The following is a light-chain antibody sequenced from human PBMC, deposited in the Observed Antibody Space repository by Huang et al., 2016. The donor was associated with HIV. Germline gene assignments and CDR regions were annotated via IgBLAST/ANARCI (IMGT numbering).Light chain of an antibody. Sequence: DIQMTQSPSSLPASVGDRVTITCRASPGISNSLAWYQQKPGKAPKLLLYAASKLESGVPSRFSGSASGTDYTLTISSLQPEDFATYYCQQYWSTPPATFGQGTKVEIK. J-gene: IGKJ1*01. CDR3: QQYWSTPPAT. V-gene: IGKV1-NL1*01. CDR2: AAS. CDR1: PGISNS.